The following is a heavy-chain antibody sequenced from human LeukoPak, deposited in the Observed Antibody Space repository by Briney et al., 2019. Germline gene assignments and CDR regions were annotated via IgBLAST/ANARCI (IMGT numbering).Heavy chain of an antibody. V-gene: IGHV3-48*02. CDR1: GFPYNTYG. Sequence: PGGSLTLLCAPSGFPYNTYGMNWVREAPGEGVVGISYISSRSSTIYDAASVKGRFTISRDNAKNSLYMQMNSLRDEDTAVYYCARGCSGGSCFGDFDYWGQGTLGTVSS. CDR2: ISSRSSTI. CDR3: ARGCSGGSCFGDFDY. J-gene: IGHJ4*02. D-gene: IGHD2-15*01.